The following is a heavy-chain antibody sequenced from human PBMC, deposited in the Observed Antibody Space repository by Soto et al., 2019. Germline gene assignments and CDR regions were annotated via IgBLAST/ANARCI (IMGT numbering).Heavy chain of an antibody. CDR1: GFTFSSYA. Sequence: QVQLVESGGGVVQPGRSLRLSCAASGFTFSSYAMHWVRQAPDKGLEWVAVISYDGSNKYYADSVKGRFTISRDNSKNTLYLQMNSLRAEDTAVYYCARVGIAVAGPYYFDYWGQGTLVTVSS. D-gene: IGHD6-19*01. V-gene: IGHV3-30-3*01. J-gene: IGHJ4*02. CDR3: ARVGIAVAGPYYFDY. CDR2: ISYDGSNK.